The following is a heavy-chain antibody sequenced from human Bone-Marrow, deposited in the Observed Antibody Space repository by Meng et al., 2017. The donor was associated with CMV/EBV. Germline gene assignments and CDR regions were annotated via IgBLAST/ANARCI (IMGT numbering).Heavy chain of an antibody. CDR3: AIDRWLGDPDGGYYYYGMDV. CDR2: INSDGSST. J-gene: IGHJ6*02. V-gene: IGHV3-74*01. Sequence: GESLKISCAASGFTFSSYWMHWVRQAPGKGLVWVSRINSDGSSTSYADSVKGRFTISRDNSKNTLYLQRISLRAEDTAVYYCAIDRWLGDPDGGYYYYGMDVWGQGTTVTVSS. CDR1: GFTFSSYW. D-gene: IGHD3-10*01.